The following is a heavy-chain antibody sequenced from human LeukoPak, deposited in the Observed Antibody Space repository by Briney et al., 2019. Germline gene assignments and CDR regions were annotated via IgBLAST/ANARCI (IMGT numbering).Heavy chain of an antibody. CDR2: ISSSSSTI. D-gene: IGHD6-13*01. CDR3: ARAVKIAAAGKGSVSGY. V-gene: IGHV3-48*04. J-gene: IGHJ4*02. Sequence: PGGSLRLSCAASGFTFSSYSMNWVRQAPGKGLEWVSYISSSSSTIYYADSVKGRFTISRDNAKNSLYLQMNSLRAEDTAVYYCARAVKIAAAGKGSVSGYWGQGTLVTVSS. CDR1: GFTFSSYS.